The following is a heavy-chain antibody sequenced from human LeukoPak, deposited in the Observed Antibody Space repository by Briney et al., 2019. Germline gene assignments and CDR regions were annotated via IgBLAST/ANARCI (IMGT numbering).Heavy chain of an antibody. CDR3: TRQDYGDYYYYYGMDV. V-gene: IGHV4-59*08. CDR2: IYYSGST. D-gene: IGHD4-17*01. J-gene: IGHJ6*02. Sequence: SETLSLTCTVSGGSISSYYWSWIRQPPGKGLEWIGYIYYSGSTNYNPSLKSRVTISVDTSKNQFSLKLSSVTAADTAVYYCTRQDYGDYYYYYGMDVWGQGTTVTVSS. CDR1: GGSISSYY.